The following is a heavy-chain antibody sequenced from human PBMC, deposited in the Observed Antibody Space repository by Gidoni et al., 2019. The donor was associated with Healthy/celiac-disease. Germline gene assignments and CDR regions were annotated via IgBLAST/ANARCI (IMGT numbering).Heavy chain of an antibody. CDR2: ISSGGST. D-gene: IGHD2-15*01. V-gene: IGHV3-53*01. CDR3: ACFPFRYCSGGSCYPNDY. J-gene: IGHJ4*02. CDR1: GFTVSSNY. Sequence: EVQLVESGGGLIQPGGSLRLSCAASGFTVSSNYMSWVRQGPGKGLEWVSVISSGGSTYYADSVKVRFTNSRDKSKNTLYLQINSLTAEDTAVYYCACFPFRYCSGGSCYPNDYWGQGTLVTVSS.